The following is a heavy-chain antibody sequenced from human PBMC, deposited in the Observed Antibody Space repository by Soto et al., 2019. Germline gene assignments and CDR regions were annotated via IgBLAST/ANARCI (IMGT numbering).Heavy chain of an antibody. V-gene: IGHV2-5*02. J-gene: IGHJ4*02. D-gene: IGHD3-10*01. CDR2: IYWDDDN. Sequence: SGPTLVNPTQTLTLTCTFSGFSLTTSGVGVGWIRQPPGKALEWLALIYWDDDNRYSPSLKSRLTITKDTSKNQVVLTMTNMDPVDTGTYYCARRDYYASASLTFDDRGQRAPVTVSS. CDR3: ARRDYYASASLTFDD. CDR1: GFSLTTSGVG.